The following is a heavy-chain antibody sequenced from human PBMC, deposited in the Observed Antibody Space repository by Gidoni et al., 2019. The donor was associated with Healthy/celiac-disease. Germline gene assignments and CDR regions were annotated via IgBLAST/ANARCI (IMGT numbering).Heavy chain of an antibody. CDR1: GFTFVIYG. D-gene: IGHD6-13*01. CDR2: IWYDGSNK. CDR3: ARDPSGYSSLLMWGDAFDI. Sequence: QVQLVESGGGVVQPGRSLRLSCGASGFTFVIYGMHWVRQAPGKGLGWVAVIWYDGSNKYYAESVKGRFTISRDNSKNTLYLQMNSLRAEDTAVYYCARDPSGYSSLLMWGDAFDIWGQGTMVTVSS. V-gene: IGHV3-33*01. J-gene: IGHJ3*02.